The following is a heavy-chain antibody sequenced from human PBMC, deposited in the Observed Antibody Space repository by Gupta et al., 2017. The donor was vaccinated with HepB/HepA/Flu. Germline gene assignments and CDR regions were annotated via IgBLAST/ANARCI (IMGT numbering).Heavy chain of an antibody. CDR1: GFTLSNYW. Sequence: EVQLVESGGGLVQPGGSLRLSCAASGFTLSNYWMHWVRQVPGKGLVWVSRINSDGSSTTDADSVRGRFTISRDNAKNTLYLQMNSLRAEDTAVYYCARGILWRTFDIGGQGTVVTVSS. J-gene: IGHJ3*02. V-gene: IGHV3-74*01. D-gene: IGHD2-21*01. CDR3: ARGILWRTFDI. CDR2: INSDGSST.